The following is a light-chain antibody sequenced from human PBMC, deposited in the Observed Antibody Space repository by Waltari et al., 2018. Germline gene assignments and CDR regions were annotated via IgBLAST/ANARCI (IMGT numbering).Light chain of an antibody. CDR1: QSISSY. CDR2: AAS. Sequence: DIQMTHSPSSLSASVGDRVNITPRASQSISSYLNWYQQKPGKAPTLLLYAASSLQSAVPSSLCSSGSWTAFTLTISSLLAAEFAAYYCQQRYSSPPLTFGRGTRVAIK. J-gene: IGKJ5*01. V-gene: IGKV1-39*01. CDR3: QQRYSSPPLT.